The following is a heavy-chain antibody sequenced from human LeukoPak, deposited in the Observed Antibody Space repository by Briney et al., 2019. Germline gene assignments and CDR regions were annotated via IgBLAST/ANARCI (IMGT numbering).Heavy chain of an antibody. CDR2: INHSGST. CDR3: ARGGVDYGGNSEYFDY. CDR1: GGSFSGYY. V-gene: IGHV4-34*01. J-gene: IGHJ4*02. Sequence: SETLSLTCAVYGGSFSGYYWSWIRQPPGKGLEWIGEINHSGSTNYNPSLKSRVTISVDTSKNQFSLKLSSVTAADTAVYYRARGGVDYGGNSEYFDYWGQGTLVTVSS. D-gene: IGHD4-23*01.